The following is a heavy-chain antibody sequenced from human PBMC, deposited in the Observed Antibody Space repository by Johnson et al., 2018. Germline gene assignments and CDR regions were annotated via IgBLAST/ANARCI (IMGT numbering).Heavy chain of an antibody. V-gene: IGHV3-53*01. Sequence: VQLVESGGGLIRPGGSLRLACAPSEFTVSDNDVSWVRQAPGKGLEWVSIIYSGSSVQSGGSAKGRFTISRDKYKNTVYLQMNSLRVEDTALYYCTRVRWARTTFEAFDIWGQGTMVIVSA. CDR2: IYSGSSV. D-gene: IGHD1-1*01. J-gene: IGHJ3*02. CDR1: EFTVSDND. CDR3: TRVRWARTTFEAFDI.